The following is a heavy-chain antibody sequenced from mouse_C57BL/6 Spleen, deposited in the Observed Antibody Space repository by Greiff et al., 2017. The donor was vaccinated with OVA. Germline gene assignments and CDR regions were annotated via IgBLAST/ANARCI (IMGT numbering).Heavy chain of an antibody. D-gene: IGHD2-4*01. CDR3: AREVYDYAYYFDY. V-gene: IGHV5-16*01. CDR1: GFTFSDYY. CDR2: INYDGSST. J-gene: IGHJ2*01. Sequence: EVHLVESEGGLVQPGSSMKLSCTASGFTFSDYYMAWVRQVPEKGLEWVANINYDGSSTYYLDSLKSRFIISRDNAKNILYLQMSSLKSEDTATYYCAREVYDYAYYFDYWGQGTTLTVSS.